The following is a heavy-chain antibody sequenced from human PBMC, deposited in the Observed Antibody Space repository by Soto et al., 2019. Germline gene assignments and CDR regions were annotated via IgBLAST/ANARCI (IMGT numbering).Heavy chain of an antibody. CDR3: ARGEGVDYYYMDV. CDR2: INHSGST. V-gene: IGHV4-34*01. D-gene: IGHD2-15*01. Sequence: SETLSLTCAVYGGSFSGYYWSWIRQPPGKGLEWIGEINHSGSTNYNPSLKSRVTISVDTSKNQFSLKLSSVTAADTAVYYCARGEGVDYYYMDVSGKGTTVTVSS. CDR1: GGSFSGYY. J-gene: IGHJ6*03.